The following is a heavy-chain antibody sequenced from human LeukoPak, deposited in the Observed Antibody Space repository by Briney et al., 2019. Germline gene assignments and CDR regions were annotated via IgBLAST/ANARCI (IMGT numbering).Heavy chain of an antibody. V-gene: IGHV1-69*06. CDR1: GGTFSSYA. CDR2: IIPIFGTA. Sequence: SVKVSCKASGGTFSSYAISWVRQAPGQGLEWMGGIIPIFGTANYAQKFQGRVTITADKSTSTAYMELSSLRPEDTAVYYCARVPYSSSWYFLQHWGQGTLVTVSS. D-gene: IGHD6-13*01. J-gene: IGHJ1*01. CDR3: ARVPYSSSWYFLQH.